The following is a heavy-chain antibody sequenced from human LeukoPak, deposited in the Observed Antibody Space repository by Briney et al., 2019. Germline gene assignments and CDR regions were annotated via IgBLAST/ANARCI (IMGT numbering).Heavy chain of an antibody. CDR2: ISSSSSYI. CDR3: ARDQGVYCSGGSCTAFDI. J-gene: IGHJ3*02. D-gene: IGHD2-15*01. Sequence: GGSLRLSCAASGFTFSSYRLNWVRQAPGKGLEWVSSISSSSSYIYYADSVKGRCTISRDNAKKSLYLQMNSLRAEDTAVYYCARDQGVYCSGGSCTAFDIWGQGTMVTVSS. V-gene: IGHV3-21*01. CDR1: GFTFSSYR.